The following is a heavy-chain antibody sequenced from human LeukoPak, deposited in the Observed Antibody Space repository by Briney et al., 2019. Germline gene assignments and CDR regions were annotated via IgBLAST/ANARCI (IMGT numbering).Heavy chain of an antibody. CDR3: ARETSLAGFASGLGFNY. V-gene: IGHV4-34*01. CDR2: INHSGST. D-gene: IGHD6-19*01. CDR1: GGSFSGYY. J-gene: IGHJ4*02. Sequence: PSETLSLTCAVYGGSFSGYYWSWIRQPPGKGLEWIGEINHSGSTNYNPSLKSRVTISVDTSKNQFSLMLTSVTAADTATYYCARETSLAGFASGLGFNYWGQGILVTVSS.